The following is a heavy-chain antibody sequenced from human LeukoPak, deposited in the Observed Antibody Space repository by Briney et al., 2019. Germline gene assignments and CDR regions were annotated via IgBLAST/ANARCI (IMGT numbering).Heavy chain of an antibody. CDR3: AHRGGLSTWSLYGFDS. CDR1: GFSLSTSGVS. CDR2: IYWDDDK. Sequence: VSGPPLLKPTQPLTLTCTFPGFSLSTSGVSVGWIRQPPGKSLERLSLIYWDDDKEYSPSLKSRLTIAKDTSKNQVILTMTSMDPVDTGTYFCAHRGGLSTWSLYGFDSWGQGTLVSVSS. V-gene: IGHV2-5*02. D-gene: IGHD6-13*01. J-gene: IGHJ4*02.